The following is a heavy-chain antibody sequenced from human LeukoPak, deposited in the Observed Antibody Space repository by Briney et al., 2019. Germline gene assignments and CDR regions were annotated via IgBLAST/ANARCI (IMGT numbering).Heavy chain of an antibody. J-gene: IGHJ4*02. CDR2: ISAYNGNT. Sequence: GASVKVSCKASGYTFTSYGISWVRQAPGQGLEWVGWISAYNGNTNYAQKLQGRVTMTTDTSTSTAYMELRSLRSDDTAVYYCAVAVPSRDVDYWGQGTLVTVSS. D-gene: IGHD6-19*01. CDR3: AVAVPSRDVDY. CDR1: GYTFTSYG. V-gene: IGHV1-18*01.